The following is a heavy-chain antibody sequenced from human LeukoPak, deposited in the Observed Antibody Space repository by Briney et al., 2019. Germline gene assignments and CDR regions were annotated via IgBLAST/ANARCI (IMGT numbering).Heavy chain of an antibody. J-gene: IGHJ4*02. V-gene: IGHV1-18*01. CDR1: GYTFTSYC. Sequence: ASVKVCCKASGYTFTSYCFSWVRQAPGQGLEWMGWISAYSGNTNYAQKLQVGVTMTTDTSTSTAYMELRSLRSDDTAVYYCARTGQLWLDLDYWGQGTLVTVSS. CDR2: ISAYSGNT. CDR3: ARTGQLWLDLDY. D-gene: IGHD5-18*01.